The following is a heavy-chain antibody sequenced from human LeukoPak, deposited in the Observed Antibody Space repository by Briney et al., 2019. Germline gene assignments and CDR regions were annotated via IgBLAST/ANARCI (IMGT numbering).Heavy chain of an antibody. Sequence: GGSLRLSCAASGFTFNTYSMNWVRQAPGKGLEWVSAISGTSDNTYYADSVRGRFTISRDNSKNTLYLQVNSLRAEDTAIYYCSKGRTVTGTLALDYWGQGTLVTVSS. CDR2: ISGTSDNT. J-gene: IGHJ4*02. CDR3: SKGRTVTGTLALDY. D-gene: IGHD6-19*01. CDR1: GFTFNTYS. V-gene: IGHV3-23*01.